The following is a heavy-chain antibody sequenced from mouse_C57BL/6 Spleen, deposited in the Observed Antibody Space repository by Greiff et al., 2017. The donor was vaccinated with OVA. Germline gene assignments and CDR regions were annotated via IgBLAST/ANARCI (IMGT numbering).Heavy chain of an antibody. J-gene: IGHJ2*01. CDR3: TRQHGNYFDY. CDR2: IDPETGGT. V-gene: IGHV1-15*01. CDR1: GYTFTDYE. Sequence: QVQLKQSGAELVRPGASVTLSCKASGYTFTDYEMHWVKQTPVHGLEWIGAIDPETGGTAYNQKFKGKAILTADKSSSTAYMELRSLTSEDSAVYYFTRQHGNYFDYWGQGTTLTVSS. D-gene: IGHD2-1*01.